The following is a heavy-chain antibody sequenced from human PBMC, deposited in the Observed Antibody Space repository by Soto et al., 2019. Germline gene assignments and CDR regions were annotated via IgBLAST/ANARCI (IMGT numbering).Heavy chain of an antibody. D-gene: IGHD5-12*01. CDR1: GFTFSSYS. CDR2: ISSSSSYI. CDR3: ARDLMNIVATISI. J-gene: IGHJ3*02. Sequence: GGSLRLSCAASGFTFSSYSMNWVRQAPGKGLEWVSSISSSSSYIYYADSVKGRFTISRDNAKNSLYLQMNSLRAEDTAVYYCARDLMNIVATISIWGQGTMVTVSS. V-gene: IGHV3-21*01.